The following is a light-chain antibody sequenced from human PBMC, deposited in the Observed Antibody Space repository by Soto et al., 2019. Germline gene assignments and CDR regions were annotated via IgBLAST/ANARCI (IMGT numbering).Light chain of an antibody. Sequence: QSALTQPASVSGSPGQSITISCTGTSSDVGGYNYVSWSQQHPGKAPKLLISEVSNRPSGVSNRFSGSKSGNTAYLTISGLQADDEADYYCSSYTASSTLVFGTGTKVTVL. CDR2: EVS. V-gene: IGLV2-14*03. CDR1: SSDVGGYNY. J-gene: IGLJ1*01. CDR3: SSYTASSTLV.